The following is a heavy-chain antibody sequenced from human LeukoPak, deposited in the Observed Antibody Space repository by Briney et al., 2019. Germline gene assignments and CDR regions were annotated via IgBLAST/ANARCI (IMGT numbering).Heavy chain of an antibody. CDR1: GFTFSSYA. CDR3: AKDDGGDTDYYYMDV. Sequence: PGGSLRLSCAASGFTFSSYAMSWVRQAPGKGLEWVSAISGSGGSTYCADSVRGRFTISRDNSKNTLYLQMNSLRAEDTAVYYCAKDDGGDTDYYYMDVWGKGTTVTVSS. V-gene: IGHV3-23*01. D-gene: IGHD3-16*01. CDR2: ISGSGGST. J-gene: IGHJ6*03.